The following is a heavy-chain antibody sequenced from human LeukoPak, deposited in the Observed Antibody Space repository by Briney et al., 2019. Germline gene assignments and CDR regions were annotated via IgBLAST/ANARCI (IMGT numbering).Heavy chain of an antibody. V-gene: IGHV4-4*07. CDR1: GAFSTNYF. Sequence: SETLSHTCSVSGAFSTNYFWSWIRQPAGKGLEWIGRINTSGDTNYNPSLKSRVTMSVDTSKNQFSLNLSSMTAADTAVYYCARTLLPATMGAFDIWGQGTMVTVSS. D-gene: IGHD2-2*01. J-gene: IGHJ3*02. CDR2: INTSGDT. CDR3: ARTLLPATMGAFDI.